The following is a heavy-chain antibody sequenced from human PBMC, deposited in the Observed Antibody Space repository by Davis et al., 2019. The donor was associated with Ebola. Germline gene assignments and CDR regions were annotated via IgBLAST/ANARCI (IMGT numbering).Heavy chain of an antibody. Sequence: MPGGSLRLSWAVYGGSFSGYYWSWIRQPPGKGLEWIGEINHSGSTNYNPSLKSRVTISVDTSKNQFSLKLISVTAADTAVYYCARGRFSTNIVVVVAAKSKSWYYGMDVWGKGTTVTVSS. V-gene: IGHV4-34*01. CDR2: INHSGST. J-gene: IGHJ6*04. CDR3: ARGRFSTNIVVVVAAKSKSWYYGMDV. D-gene: IGHD2-15*01. CDR1: GGSFSGYY.